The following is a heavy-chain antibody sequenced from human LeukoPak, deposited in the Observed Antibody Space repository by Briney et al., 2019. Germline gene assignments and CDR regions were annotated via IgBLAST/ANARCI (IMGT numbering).Heavy chain of an antibody. V-gene: IGHV3-66*01. CDR1: GFTVSSNY. J-gene: IGHJ6*02. D-gene: IGHD5-12*01. CDR3: ASEAVATTYYYYYGMDV. CDR2: IYSGGST. Sequence: GGSLRLSCAASGFTVSSNYMSWVRQAPGKGLEWVSVIYSGGSTYYADSVKGRFTIFRDNSKNTLYLQMNSLRAEDTAVYYCASEAVATTYYYYYGMDVWGQGTTVTVSS.